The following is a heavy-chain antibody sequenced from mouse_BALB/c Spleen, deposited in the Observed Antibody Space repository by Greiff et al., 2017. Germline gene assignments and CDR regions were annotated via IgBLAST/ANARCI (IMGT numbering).Heavy chain of an antibody. Sequence: EVQLVESGAELVKPGASVKLSCTASGFNIKDTYMHWVKQRPEQGLEWIGRIDPANGNTKYDPKFQGKATITADTSSNTAYLQLSSLTSEDTAVYYCARYDPYWYFDVWGAGTTVTVSS. CDR1: GFNIKDTY. D-gene: IGHD2-3*01. CDR3: ARYDPYWYFDV. J-gene: IGHJ1*01. V-gene: IGHV14-3*02. CDR2: IDPANGNT.